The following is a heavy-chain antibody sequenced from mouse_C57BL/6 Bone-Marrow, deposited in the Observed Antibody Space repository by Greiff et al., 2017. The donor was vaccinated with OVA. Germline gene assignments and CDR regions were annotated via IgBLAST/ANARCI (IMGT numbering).Heavy chain of an antibody. CDR2: ISSGSSTI. D-gene: IGHD4-1*02. CDR1: GFTFSDYG. J-gene: IGHJ4*01. V-gene: IGHV5-17*01. CDR3: ARPSTGTFYYAMDY. Sequence: EVHLVESGGGLVKPGGSLKLSCAASGFTFSDYGMHWVRQAPEKGLEWVAYISSGSSTIYYADTVKGRFTISRDNAKNTLFLQMTSLRSEDTAMYYCARPSTGTFYYAMDYWGQGTSVTVSS.